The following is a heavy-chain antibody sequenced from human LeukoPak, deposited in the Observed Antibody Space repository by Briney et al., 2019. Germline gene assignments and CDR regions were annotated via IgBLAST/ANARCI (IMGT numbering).Heavy chain of an antibody. D-gene: IGHD3-3*01. CDR3: ANLYDFWSGFIPTTDY. V-gene: IGHV3-23*01. CDR1: GFTFSSYA. Sequence: PGGSLRLSCAASGFTFSSYAMSWVRQAPGKGLEWVSAISGSGGSTYYADSVKGRFTISRDNSKNTLYLQMNSLRAEDTAVYYCANLYDFWSGFIPTTDYWGQGTLVTVSS. CDR2: ISGSGGST. J-gene: IGHJ4*02.